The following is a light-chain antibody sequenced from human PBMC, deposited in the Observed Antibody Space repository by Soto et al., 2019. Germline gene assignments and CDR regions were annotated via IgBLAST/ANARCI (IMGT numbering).Light chain of an antibody. Sequence: DVVLTQSPLSRPVIFGQPASISCRSSKSLVYSDGNTHLSWFHQRPGQSPRRLIYRVSSRDSGVPDRFSGSGSGTDFTLEISRVEAEDVGIYFCTQGTRWPRTFGQGTKVEVK. CDR1: KSLVYSDGNTH. V-gene: IGKV2-30*01. J-gene: IGKJ1*01. CDR3: TQGTRWPRT. CDR2: RVS.